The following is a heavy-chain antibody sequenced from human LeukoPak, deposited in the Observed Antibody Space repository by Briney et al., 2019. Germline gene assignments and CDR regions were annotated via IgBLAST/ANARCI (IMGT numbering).Heavy chain of an antibody. Sequence: GGSLRLSCAASGFTFSSYEMNWVRQSPGKGLEWVSYISSSGNTIYYADSVKGRFTISRDNAKNSLYLQMNSLRAEDTAVYYCAELGLAMIGGVWGKGTTVTISS. J-gene: IGHJ6*04. CDR3: AELGLAMIGGV. CDR1: GFTFSSYE. CDR2: ISSSGNTI. V-gene: IGHV3-48*03. D-gene: IGHD3-10*02.